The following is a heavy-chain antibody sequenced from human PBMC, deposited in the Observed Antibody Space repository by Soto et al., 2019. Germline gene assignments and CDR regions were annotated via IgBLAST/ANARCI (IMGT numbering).Heavy chain of an antibody. CDR2: ISYDGSNK. V-gene: IGHV3-30-3*01. Sequence: GGSLRLSCAASGFTFSSYAMHWVRQAPGKGLEWVAVISYDGSNKYYADSVKGRFTISRDNSKNTLYLQMNSLRAEDTAVYYCARGDVYDFWSGYYNPLKSPFDYWGQGTLVTVSS. CDR3: ARGDVYDFWSGYYNPLKSPFDY. CDR1: GFTFSSYA. J-gene: IGHJ4*02. D-gene: IGHD3-3*01.